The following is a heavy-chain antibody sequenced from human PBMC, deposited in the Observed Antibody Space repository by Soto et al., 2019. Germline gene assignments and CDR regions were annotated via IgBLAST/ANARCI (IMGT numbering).Heavy chain of an antibody. V-gene: IGHV3-21*01. Sequence: SLRLSCAASGFTFSSYSMNWVRQAPGKGLEWVSSISSSSSYIYYADSVKGRFTISRDNAKNSLYLQMNSLRAEDTAVYYCARDPHDYGDNPVKLGYMDVWGKGTTVTVSS. CDR3: ARDPHDYGDNPVKLGYMDV. CDR1: GFTFSSYS. CDR2: ISSSSSYI. J-gene: IGHJ6*03. D-gene: IGHD4-17*01.